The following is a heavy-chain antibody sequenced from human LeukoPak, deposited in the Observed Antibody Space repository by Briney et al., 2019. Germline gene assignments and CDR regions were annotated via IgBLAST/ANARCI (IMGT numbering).Heavy chain of an antibody. CDR1: GGTFSSYA. CDR3: ARGGYFGSGSYHQFDY. D-gene: IGHD3-10*01. CDR2: IIPIFGTA. Sequence: SVKVSCKASGGTFSSYAISWVRQAPGQGLEWMGGIIPIFGTANYAQKFQGRVTITADKSTSTAYMELSSLRSEDTAVYYCARGGYFGSGSYHQFDYWGQGTRVTVSS. J-gene: IGHJ4*02. V-gene: IGHV1-69*06.